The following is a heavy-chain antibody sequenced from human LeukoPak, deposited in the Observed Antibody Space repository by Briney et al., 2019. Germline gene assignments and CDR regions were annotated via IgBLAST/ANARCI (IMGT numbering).Heavy chain of an antibody. CDR1: AFTFHFYS. J-gene: IGHJ5*02. Sequence: PGRSLRPSCAASAFTFHFYSMTWVRQAPGRGLEWVSYISSRSSTIYYTDSVKGRFTVSRDNAKNSLNLQMNSLRAEDTAAYYRARDHHPGYHDSLGFNWLDPWGQGTLVSVSS. CDR2: ISSRSSTI. D-gene: IGHD3-22*01. V-gene: IGHV3-48*01. CDR3: ARDHHPGYHDSLGFNWLDP.